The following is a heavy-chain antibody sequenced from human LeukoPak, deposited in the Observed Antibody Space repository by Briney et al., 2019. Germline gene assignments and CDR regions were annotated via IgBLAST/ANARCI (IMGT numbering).Heavy chain of an antibody. Sequence: PGGSLRLSCAASGFTFSSYAMSWVRQAPGKGLEWVSAISGSGGSTYYADSVKGRFTISRDNSKSTLYLQMNSLRAEDTAVYYCAKDWGLEVPAAPDYWGQGTLVTVSS. CDR2: ISGSGGST. D-gene: IGHD2-2*01. CDR1: GFTFSSYA. V-gene: IGHV3-23*01. J-gene: IGHJ4*02. CDR3: AKDWGLEVPAAPDY.